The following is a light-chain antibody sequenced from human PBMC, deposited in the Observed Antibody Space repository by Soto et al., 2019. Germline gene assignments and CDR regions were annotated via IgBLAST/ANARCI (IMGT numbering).Light chain of an antibody. CDR1: QSVLYSSNNKNY. J-gene: IGKJ2*01. V-gene: IGKV4-1*01. CDR2: WAS. CDR3: QQYYSTPPWYT. Sequence: DIVMTQSPDSLAVSLGERATINCKSSQSVLYSSNNKNYLAWYQQKPGQPPKLLIYWASTRESGVPDRFSGSGSGPDFTLTISSLQAEDVAVYYCQQYYSTPPWYTFGQGTKPEIE.